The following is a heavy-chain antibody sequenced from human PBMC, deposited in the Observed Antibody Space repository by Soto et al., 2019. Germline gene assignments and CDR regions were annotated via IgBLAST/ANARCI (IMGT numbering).Heavy chain of an antibody. J-gene: IGHJ6*02. Sequence: QVQLVESGGGVVQPGRSLRLSCAASGFTFSSYGMHWVRQAPGKGLEWVAVISYDGSNKYYADSVKGRFTISRDNSKNTLYLQMNSLRAEDTAVYYCAKRWGTVTTVHYYYCMDVWGQGTTVTVSS. CDR1: GFTFSSYG. CDR3: AKRWGTVTTVHYYYCMDV. D-gene: IGHD4-17*01. CDR2: ISYDGSNK. V-gene: IGHV3-30*18.